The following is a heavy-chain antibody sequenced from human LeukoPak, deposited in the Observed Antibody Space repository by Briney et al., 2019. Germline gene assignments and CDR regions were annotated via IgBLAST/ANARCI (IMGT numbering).Heavy chain of an antibody. V-gene: IGHV3-30-3*01. CDR3: AKDNLPHYMKRYCGGDCYSDY. D-gene: IGHD2-21*02. J-gene: IGHJ4*02. CDR2: ISYDGSNK. CDR1: GFTFSSYA. Sequence: GGSLRLSCAASGFTFSSYAMHWVRQAPGKGLEWVAVISYDGSNKYYADSVKGRFTISRDNSKNTLYLQMNSLRAEDTAVYYCAKDNLPHYMKRYCGGDCYSDYWGQGTLVTVSS.